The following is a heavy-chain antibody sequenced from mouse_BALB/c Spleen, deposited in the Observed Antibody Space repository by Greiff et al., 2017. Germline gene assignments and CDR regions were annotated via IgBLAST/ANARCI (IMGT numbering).Heavy chain of an antibody. Sequence: QVQLQQSGAELVRPGTSVKMSCKAAGYTFTNYWIGLVKQRPGHGLEWIGDIYPGGGYTNYNEKFKGKATLTADTSSSTAYMQLSSLTSEDSAIYYCARRGWDYWGQGTTLTVSS. CDR2: IYPGGGYT. V-gene: IGHV1-63*02. CDR1: GYTFTNYW. CDR3: ARRGWDY. J-gene: IGHJ2*01. D-gene: IGHD3-3*01.